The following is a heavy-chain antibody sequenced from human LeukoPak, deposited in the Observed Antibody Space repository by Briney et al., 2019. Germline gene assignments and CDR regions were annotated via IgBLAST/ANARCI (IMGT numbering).Heavy chain of an antibody. V-gene: IGHV3-48*01. J-gene: IGHJ4*02. Sequence: GGSLRLSCAASGFTFSSYSMNWVRQAPGKGLEWVSYISSSSSTIYYADSVKGRFTISRDNAKNSLYLQMNSLRAEDTAVYYCAREGYYYDSSGYSWGQGTLVTVSS. D-gene: IGHD3-22*01. CDR1: GFTFSSYS. CDR2: ISSSSSTI. CDR3: AREGYYYDSSGYS.